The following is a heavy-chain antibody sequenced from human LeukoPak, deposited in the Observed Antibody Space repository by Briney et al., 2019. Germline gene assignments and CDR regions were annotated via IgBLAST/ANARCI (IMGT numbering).Heavy chain of an antibody. J-gene: IGHJ3*02. D-gene: IGHD3-22*01. CDR2: ISGSGGST. V-gene: IGHV3-23*01. CDR1: GFTFSSYA. Sequence: PGGSLRLSCAASGFTFSSYAMSWVRQAPGKGLEWVSAISGSGGSTYYADSVKGRFTISRDNSKNTLYLQMNSLRAEDTAVYYCANPGGVVVIRLFAFDIWGQGTVVTVSS. CDR3: ANPGGVVVIRLFAFDI.